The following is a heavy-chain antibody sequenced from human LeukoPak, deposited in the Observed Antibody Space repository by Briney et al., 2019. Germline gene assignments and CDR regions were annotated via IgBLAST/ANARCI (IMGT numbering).Heavy chain of an antibody. D-gene: IGHD3-3*01. CDR1: GYTFTSYD. J-gene: IGHJ6*03. V-gene: IGHV1-8*03. Sequence: ASVKVSCKASGYTFTSYDINWVRQATGQGLEWMGWMNPNSGNTGYAQKFQGRVTITRNTSISTAYMELSSLRSEDTAVYYCARAATYYDFWSGYWDYYYYYMDVWGKGTTVTVSS. CDR2: MNPNSGNT. CDR3: ARAATYYDFWSGYWDYYYYYMDV.